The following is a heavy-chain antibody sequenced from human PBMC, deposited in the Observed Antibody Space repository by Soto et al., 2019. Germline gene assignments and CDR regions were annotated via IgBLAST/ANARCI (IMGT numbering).Heavy chain of an antibody. Sequence: GGSLRLSCAASGFTFDDYALHWVRQAPGKGLEWVSGINWNSGSIGYADSVKGRFTISRDNAKNSLYLQMNSLRAEDTALYYCAKRDYTYYYMDVWGKGTTVTVSS. CDR3: AKRDYTYYYMDV. CDR2: INWNSGSI. J-gene: IGHJ6*03. V-gene: IGHV3-9*01. D-gene: IGHD4-4*01. CDR1: GFTFDDYA.